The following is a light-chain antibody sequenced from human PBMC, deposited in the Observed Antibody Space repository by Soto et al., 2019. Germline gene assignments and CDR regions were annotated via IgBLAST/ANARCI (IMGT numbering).Light chain of an antibody. CDR1: SSNIGNNY. V-gene: IGLV1-51*01. J-gene: IGLJ2*01. CDR2: DNN. Sequence: QSVLTQPPSVSAAPGQKVTISCSGSSSNIGNNYVSWYQQLPGTAPKLCIYDNNKRPSGIPDRFSGSKSGTSATLGITGLQTGDEADYYCGTWDSSLSAVVFGGGTKLTVL. CDR3: GTWDSSLSAVV.